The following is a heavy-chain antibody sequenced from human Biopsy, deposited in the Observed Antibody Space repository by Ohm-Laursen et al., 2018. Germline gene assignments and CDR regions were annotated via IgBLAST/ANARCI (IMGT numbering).Heavy chain of an antibody. V-gene: IGHV3-21*01. CDR2: FITDGGVA. CDR3: ATGDNTHLPPI. D-gene: IGHD2-15*01. J-gene: IGHJ4*02. Sequence: SLRLSCAASGLTLSRNNVHWVRQTPGKGLEWVAGFITDGGVAYYGDSVGGRFTIYKDDAENSLQLQMDRLGVEDTATYYCATGDNTHLPPIWGRGSLVTVSS. CDR1: GLTLSRNN.